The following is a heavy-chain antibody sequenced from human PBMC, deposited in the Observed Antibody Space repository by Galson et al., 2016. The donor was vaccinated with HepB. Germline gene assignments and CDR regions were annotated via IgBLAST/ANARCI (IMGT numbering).Heavy chain of an antibody. CDR3: ARGAWSGYYARDAFDI. CDR2: ISSSSSYI. V-gene: IGHV3-21*01. J-gene: IGHJ3*02. Sequence: SLRLSCAASGFTFSSHAMYWVRQAPGKGLEWVSYISSSSSYIYYADAVKGRFIISRDNAKKSLYLQMNSLRDEDTAVYYCARGAWSGYYARDAFDIWGQGTMVTVSS. D-gene: IGHD3-3*01. CDR1: GFTFSSHA.